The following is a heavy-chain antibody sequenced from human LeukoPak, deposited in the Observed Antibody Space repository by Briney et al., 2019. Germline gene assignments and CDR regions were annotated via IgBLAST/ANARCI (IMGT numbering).Heavy chain of an antibody. J-gene: IGHJ4*02. CDR1: GGSISSGDYY. D-gene: IGHD3-22*01. Sequence: SETLSLTCTVSGGSISSGDYYWSWIRQPPGKGLEWIGYIYYSGSTNYNPSLKSRVTISVDTSKNQFSLKLSSVTAADTAVYYCASYSYYYDSSGYFDYWGQGTLVTVSS. CDR3: ASYSYYYDSSGYFDY. CDR2: IYYSGST. V-gene: IGHV4-30-4*02.